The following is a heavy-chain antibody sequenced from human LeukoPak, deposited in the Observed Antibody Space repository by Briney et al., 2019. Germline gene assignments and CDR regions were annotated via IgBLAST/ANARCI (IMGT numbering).Heavy chain of an antibody. CDR2: IYYSGST. V-gene: IGHV4-61*05. Sequence: SQTLSLTCTVSGGSISSSSYYWSWIRQPPGKGLEWIGYIYYSGSTNYNPSLKSRVTISVDTSKNQFSLKLNSVTAADTAVYYCTRTYYGILTGGNDAFDIWGQGTMVTVSS. D-gene: IGHD3-9*01. CDR1: GGSISSSSYY. CDR3: TRTYYGILTGGNDAFDI. J-gene: IGHJ3*02.